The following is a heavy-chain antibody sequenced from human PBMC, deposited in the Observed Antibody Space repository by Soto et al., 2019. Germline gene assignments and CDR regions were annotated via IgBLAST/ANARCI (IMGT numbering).Heavy chain of an antibody. CDR3: ARSLTAAVGRVGFDS. V-gene: IGHV3-21*01. Sequence: AGSLLLSCAGSGLLISNYSMNWVRPAPGKGLEWVSSISSVGVYIYSADSVKGRFTISRGNAENSLYLQMNDLRVEDTAVYYCARSLTAAVGRVGFDSWGQGTRVTVSA. CDR1: GLLISNYS. J-gene: IGHJ5*01. D-gene: IGHD6-13*01. CDR2: ISSVGVYI.